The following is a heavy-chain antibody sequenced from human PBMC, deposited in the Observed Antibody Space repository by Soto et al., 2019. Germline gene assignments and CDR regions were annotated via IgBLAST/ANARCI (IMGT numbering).Heavy chain of an antibody. CDR1: GFTFSSYG. CDR2: ISYDGSNK. D-gene: IGHD2-15*01. CDR3: ARLHEGGGLDYFDY. V-gene: IGHV3-30*03. J-gene: IGHJ4*02. Sequence: WGSLRLSCAASGFTFSSYGMHWVRQAPGKGLEWVAVISYDGSNKYFADSVKGRFTISRDNSKNSLYLQMNSLRAEDTAVYYCARLHEGGGLDYFDYWGQGTLVTVSS.